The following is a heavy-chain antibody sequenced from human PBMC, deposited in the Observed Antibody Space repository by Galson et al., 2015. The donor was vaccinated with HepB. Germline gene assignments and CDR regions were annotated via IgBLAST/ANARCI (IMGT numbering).Heavy chain of an antibody. V-gene: IGHV4-39*07. CDR3: ARDIVVVKVAVPQNHGFDP. J-gene: IGHJ5*02. CDR1: GGSFSSDNDY. Sequence: ETLSLTCTVSGGSFSSDNDYWAWIRQPPGKGLEWIGSIYYTGSTFYNPSLKSRVTISLDTSKNEFSLKLTSVIAADSAVYYCARDIVVVKVAVPQNHGFDPWGQGTLVTVSS. CDR2: IYYTGST. D-gene: IGHD2-2*01.